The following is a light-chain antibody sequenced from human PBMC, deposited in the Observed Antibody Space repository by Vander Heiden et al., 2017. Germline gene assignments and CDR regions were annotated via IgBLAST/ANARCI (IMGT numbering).Light chain of an antibody. J-gene: IGLJ3*02. CDR1: ALPKQD. Sequence: SHELTQPPSVSVSPGQTARITCSGDALPKQDAYWYQQKPGQAPVLVIYKDSERPSGIPERFSGSSSGTTVTLTISGVQAEDEADYYCQSADSSGTYRVFGGGTKLTVL. CDR3: QSADSSGTYRV. V-gene: IGLV3-25*03. CDR2: KDS.